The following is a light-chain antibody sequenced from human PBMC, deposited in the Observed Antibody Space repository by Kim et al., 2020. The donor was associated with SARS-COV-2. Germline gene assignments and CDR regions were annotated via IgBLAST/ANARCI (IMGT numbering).Light chain of an antibody. J-gene: IGKJ2*01. V-gene: IGKV3D-15*01. Sequence: EIVMTQSPATLSVSPGERATLSCRASQSVSSNLAWYQKQPGQAPRLVIYGASTRAAGVPARFSGSVSGAEFTLTISNLQPEDCAVYYCQQYNKWMYTFGQGTKVDIK. CDR3: QQYNKWMYT. CDR2: GAS. CDR1: QSVSSN.